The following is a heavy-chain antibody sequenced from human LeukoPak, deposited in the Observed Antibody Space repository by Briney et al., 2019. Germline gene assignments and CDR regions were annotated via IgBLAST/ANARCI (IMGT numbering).Heavy chain of an antibody. CDR2: IYYSGST. D-gene: IGHD2-2*01. Sequence: SETLSLTCRVSGGSISGHYWSWIRQPPGKGLEWIGYIYYSGSTNYNPSLKSRVTISVDTSKNQFSLKLSSVTAADTAVYYCARGCSSTSCSRSEYYYYYYYMDVWGKGTTVTVSS. J-gene: IGHJ6*03. CDR1: GGSISGHY. CDR3: ARGCSSTSCSRSEYYYYYYYMDV. V-gene: IGHV4-59*11.